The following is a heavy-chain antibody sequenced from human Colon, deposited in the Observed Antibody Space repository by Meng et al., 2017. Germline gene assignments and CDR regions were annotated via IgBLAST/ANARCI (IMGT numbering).Heavy chain of an antibody. CDR1: GLTFRDYY. Sequence: VQLVECGGGVVQPGRALRLACAASGLTFRDYYMTWIRQAPGKGLEWVSHISSSGKIIDYADSVKGRFTISRDNANNSLYLQMDSLTADDTAVYYCARDHGTGLDHWGQGALVTVSS. CDR3: ARDHGTGLDH. V-gene: IGHV3-11*01. D-gene: IGHD1-14*01. CDR2: ISSSGKII. J-gene: IGHJ4*02.